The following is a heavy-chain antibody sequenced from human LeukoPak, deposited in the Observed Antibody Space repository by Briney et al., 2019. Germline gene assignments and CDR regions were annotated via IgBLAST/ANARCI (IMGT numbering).Heavy chain of an antibody. Sequence: PGGSLRLSCAASGFTVSNNYMSWVRQAPGKGLEWVAVIYSGDSTYYADSVKGRFTISRDNSKNTLYLQMSCLRAEDTAVYYCARVLVVSGLLMGFDYWGQGTLVTVSS. CDR1: GFTVSNNY. CDR3: ARVLVVSGLLMGFDY. J-gene: IGHJ4*02. V-gene: IGHV3-53*01. D-gene: IGHD6-19*01. CDR2: IYSGDST.